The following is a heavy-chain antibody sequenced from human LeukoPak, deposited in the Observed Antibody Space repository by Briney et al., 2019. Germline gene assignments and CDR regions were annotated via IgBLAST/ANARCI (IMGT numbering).Heavy chain of an antibody. CDR2: IYYSGST. CDR1: GGSISSYY. D-gene: IGHD5-18*01. CDR3: ARSTRGYSYGIFDY. V-gene: IGHV4-59*08. J-gene: IGHJ4*02. Sequence: SETLSLTCTVSGGSISSYYWSWLRQPPGKGLEWIGYIYYSGSTNYNPSLKSRVTISVDTSKNQFSLKLSSVTAADTAVYYCARSTRGYSYGIFDYWGQGTLVTVSS.